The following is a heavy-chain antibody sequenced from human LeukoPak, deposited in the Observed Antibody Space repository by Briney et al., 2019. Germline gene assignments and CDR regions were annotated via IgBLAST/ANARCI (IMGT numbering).Heavy chain of an antibody. D-gene: IGHD6-19*01. CDR2: INTNNGNT. J-gene: IGHJ4*02. Sequence: ASVKVSCKASGYTFTSHGINWVRQAPGQGLEWMGRINTNNGNTNYAQRVQGRLTMTTDTSTRTAYMELRSLRSDDTAIYYCAAWAGVASAGLEGPFDWWGQGTLVTVSS. V-gene: IGHV1-18*01. CDR3: AAWAGVASAGLEGPFDW. CDR1: GYTFTSHG.